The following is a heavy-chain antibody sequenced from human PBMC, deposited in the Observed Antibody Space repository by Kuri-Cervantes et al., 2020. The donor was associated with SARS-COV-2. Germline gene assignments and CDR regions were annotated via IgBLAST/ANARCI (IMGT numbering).Heavy chain of an antibody. Sequence: ASVKVSCKASGYTFTSYDINWVRQATGQGLEWMGWMSPMSGNTGYAQKFQGRVTMTRNTSISTAYMELSSLRSEDTAVYYCARGKDIVVVVGTGYGMDVWGQGTTVTVSS. CDR2: MSPMSGNT. V-gene: IGHV1-8*01. CDR3: ARGKDIVVVVGTGYGMDV. CDR1: GYTFTSYD. D-gene: IGHD2-15*01. J-gene: IGHJ6*02.